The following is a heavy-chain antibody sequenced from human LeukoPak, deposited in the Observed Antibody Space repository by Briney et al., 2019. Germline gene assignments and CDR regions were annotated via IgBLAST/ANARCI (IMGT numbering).Heavy chain of an antibody. CDR3: VSVLSVTFDS. J-gene: IGHJ4*02. V-gene: IGHV3-33*01. CDR2: VWSDGNGK. Sequence: SAGTLSLSCAASGFTFSTYGRHWVRQAPGKGLEWVALVWSDGNGKFYADSVRGRSTISRDTSKNTAYLQITIPRAEDTAVYYCVSVLSVTFDSGGKGNLVTVSS. D-gene: IGHD4-17*01. CDR1: GFTFSTYG.